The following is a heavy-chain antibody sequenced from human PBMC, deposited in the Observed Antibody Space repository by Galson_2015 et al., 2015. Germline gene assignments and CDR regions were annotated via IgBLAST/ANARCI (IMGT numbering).Heavy chain of an antibody. V-gene: IGHV3-7*01. Sequence: SLRLSCAASGFTFSSYWMSWVRQTPGKGLEWMANIKEDGSNKYYVDSVKGRFAISRDNAQDLLYLQMNSLRADDTALYYCARSSSHSWPDPWGQGTLVTVSS. CDR3: ARSSSHSWPDP. J-gene: IGHJ5*02. D-gene: IGHD5/OR15-5a*01. CDR1: GFTFSSYW. CDR2: IKEDGSNK.